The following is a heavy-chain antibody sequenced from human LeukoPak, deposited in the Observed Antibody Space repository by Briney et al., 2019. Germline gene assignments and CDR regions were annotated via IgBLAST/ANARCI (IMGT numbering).Heavy chain of an antibody. D-gene: IGHD3-3*01. J-gene: IGHJ6*02. Sequence: SETLSLTCAVYSGSFSGYYWSWIRQPPGKGLEWIGEINHSGSTNYNPSLKSRVTISVDTSKNQFSLKLSSVTAADTAVYYCARRIPYYDFWSGYSGMDVWGQGTTVTVSS. CDR2: INHSGST. CDR1: SGSFSGYY. V-gene: IGHV4-34*01. CDR3: ARRIPYYDFWSGYSGMDV.